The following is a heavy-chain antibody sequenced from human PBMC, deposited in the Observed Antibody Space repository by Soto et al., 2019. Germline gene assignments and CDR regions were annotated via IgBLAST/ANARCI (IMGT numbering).Heavy chain of an antibody. V-gene: IGHV3-43*01. Sequence: EVQLVESGGVVVQPGGSLRLSCAASGFTFDDYTMHWVRQAPGKGLEWVSLISWDGGSTYYADSVKGRFTISRDNSKNSLYLQMNSLRTEDTALYYCAKDPTAGHGGYFDYWGQGTLVTVSS. CDR2: ISWDGGST. J-gene: IGHJ4*02. D-gene: IGHD3-16*01. CDR3: AKDPTAGHGGYFDY. CDR1: GFTFDDYT.